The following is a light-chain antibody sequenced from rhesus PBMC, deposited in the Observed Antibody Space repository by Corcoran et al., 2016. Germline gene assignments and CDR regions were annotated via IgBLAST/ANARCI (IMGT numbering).Light chain of an antibody. CDR2: GAS. J-gene: IGKJ1*01. CDR3: QQSSNLWT. V-gene: IGKV3-24*04. Sequence: ETVVTQSPATLSLSPGERATLSCRASQSVGSYLAWYQQKPGQAPSLHIYGASRRATGIPDRFSGSGSGTDFTLTISSLEPEDVGVYYCQQSSNLWTFGQGTKVEIK. CDR1: QSVGSY.